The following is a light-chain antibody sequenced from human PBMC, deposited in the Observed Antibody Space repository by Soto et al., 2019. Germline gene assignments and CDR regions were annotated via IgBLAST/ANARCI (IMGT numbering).Light chain of an antibody. CDR1: SSNIGAGYD. V-gene: IGLV1-40*01. CDR2: GNS. J-gene: IGLJ2*01. CDR3: QYYDSSLSVV. Sequence: QSVLTQPPSVSGAPGQRVTISCTGSSSNIGAGYDVHWYQQLPGTAPKLLIYGNSNRPSGVPDRFSGSKSGTSASLAITGLQAEDEADYYCQYYDSSLSVVVGGGTKPTVL.